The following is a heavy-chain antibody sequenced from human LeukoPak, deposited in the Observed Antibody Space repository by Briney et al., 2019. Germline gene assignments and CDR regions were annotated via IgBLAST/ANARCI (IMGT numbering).Heavy chain of an antibody. CDR1: GYTFTSYG. J-gene: IGHJ4*02. CDR3: ARDDDLVGATDY. Sequence: ASVKVSCKASGYTFTSYGISWVRQAPGQELEWMGWISAYDGNTNYAQKLQGRVTMTTDTSTSTAYMELRSLRSDDTAVYYCARDDDLVGATDYWGQGTLVTVSS. V-gene: IGHV1-18*01. CDR2: ISAYDGNT. D-gene: IGHD1-26*01.